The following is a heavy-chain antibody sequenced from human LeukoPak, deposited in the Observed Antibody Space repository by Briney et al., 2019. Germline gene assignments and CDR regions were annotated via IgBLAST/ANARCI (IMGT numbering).Heavy chain of an antibody. CDR3: ARQDCSRTSCYTRGTDAFDI. V-gene: IGHV5-51*01. CDR1: GYSFTNYW. J-gene: IGHJ3*02. CDR2: IYPGDSHT. D-gene: IGHD2-2*02. Sequence: GESLKISCKGSGYSFTNYWIGWVRQMPGKGLEWMGIIYPGDSHTRYNPSFQGQVTISADKSLSTAYLQWSSLKASDTAMYYCARQDCSRTSCYTRGTDAFDIWGQGTMVTVSS.